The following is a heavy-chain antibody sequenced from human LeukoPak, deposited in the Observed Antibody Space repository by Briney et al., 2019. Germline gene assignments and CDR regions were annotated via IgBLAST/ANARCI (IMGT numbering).Heavy chain of an antibody. V-gene: IGHV3-7*01. Sequence: GSLRLSCVASGFTFSDYWMSWVRQAPGKGLEWVANIKQDGSEKYYVDSVKGRFTISRDNAKNSLYLQMNSLRAEDTAVYYCARMFSGGSCFDYWGQGTLVTVSS. CDR3: ARMFSGGSCFDY. CDR1: GFTFSDYW. J-gene: IGHJ4*02. CDR2: IKQDGSEK. D-gene: IGHD2-15*01.